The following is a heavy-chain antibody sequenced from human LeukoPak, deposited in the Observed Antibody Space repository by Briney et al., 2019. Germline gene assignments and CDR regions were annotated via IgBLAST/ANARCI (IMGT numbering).Heavy chain of an antibody. D-gene: IGHD5-24*01. CDR3: ARERWLQSGLFDY. V-gene: IGHV1-46*01. CDR2: INPSGGST. CDR1: GYTFTNYY. Sequence: ASVKVSCKASGYTFTNYYIHWVRQAPGQGLEWMGIINPSGGSTNYAQKLQGRVTMTTDTSTSTAYMELRSLRSDDTAVYYCARERWLQSGLFDYWGQGTLVTVSS. J-gene: IGHJ4*02.